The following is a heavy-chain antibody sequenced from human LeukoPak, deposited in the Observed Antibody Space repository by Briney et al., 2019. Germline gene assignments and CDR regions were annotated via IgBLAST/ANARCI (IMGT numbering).Heavy chain of an antibody. V-gene: IGHV4-4*02. CDR1: GGSISSSNW. J-gene: IGHJ4*02. Sequence: SGTLSLTCAVSGGSISSSNWWSWVRQPPGKGLEWIGEIYHSGSTNYNPSLKSRVTMSVDTSKNQFSLKLSSVTATDTAVYYCAREGGYDFWSGYFFDYWGQGTLVTVSS. CDR3: AREGGYDFWSGYFFDY. D-gene: IGHD3-3*01. CDR2: IYHSGST.